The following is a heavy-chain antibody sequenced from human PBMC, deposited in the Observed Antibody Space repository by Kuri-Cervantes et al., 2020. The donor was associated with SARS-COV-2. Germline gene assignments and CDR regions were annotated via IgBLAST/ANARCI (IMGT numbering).Heavy chain of an antibody. CDR3: STISGDWYGMDV. Sequence: GESLKISCAASGFTFSSYAMSWVRQAPGKGLEWVSAISGSGGSTYYADSVKGRFTISRDNSKNTLYLQMNSLGAADTAVYYCSTISGDWYGMDVWGQGTTVTVSS. D-gene: IGHD1-14*01. CDR2: ISGSGGST. J-gene: IGHJ6*02. CDR1: GFTFSSYA. V-gene: IGHV3-23*01.